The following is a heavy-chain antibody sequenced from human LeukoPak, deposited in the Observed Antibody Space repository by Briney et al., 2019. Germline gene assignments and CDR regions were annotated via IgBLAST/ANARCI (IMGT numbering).Heavy chain of an antibody. J-gene: IGHJ4*02. D-gene: IGHD1-7*01. CDR1: VITNRLDW. Sequence: GGSLRLSCAGPVITNRLDWMGWLRQAPGKGLEWVANINQDGSDKNDVDSLRGRFTISRDNAKNSRYLQMMCLKAQDKTVYYCPSGNFVAVIPPPSDYWGQGTLVTVSS. CDR3: PSGNFVAVIPPPSDY. CDR2: INQDGSDK. V-gene: IGHV3-7*05.